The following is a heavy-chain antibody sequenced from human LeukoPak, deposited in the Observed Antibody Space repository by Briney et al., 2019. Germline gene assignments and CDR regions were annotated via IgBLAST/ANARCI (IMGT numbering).Heavy chain of an antibody. CDR2: IYYSGST. Sequence: SETLSPTCTVSGDSISSYYWSWIRQPPGKGLEWIGYIYYSGSTNYNPSLKSRVTISVDTSKNQFSLKLSSVTAADTAVYYCARRGSSRGFDPWGQGTLVTVSS. J-gene: IGHJ5*02. D-gene: IGHD6-13*01. CDR1: GDSISSYY. V-gene: IGHV4-59*08. CDR3: ARRGSSRGFDP.